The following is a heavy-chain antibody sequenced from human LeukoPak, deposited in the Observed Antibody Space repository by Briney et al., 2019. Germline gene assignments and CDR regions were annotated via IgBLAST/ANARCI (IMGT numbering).Heavy chain of an antibody. CDR3: AKGKHIVVVAAPNWFDP. CDR1: GFSVSSSY. Sequence: GGSLRLSCAASGFSVSSSYMAWVRQAPGKGLEWVSAISGSGGSTYYADSVKGRFTISRDNSKNTLYLQMNSLRAKDTAVYYCAKGKHIVVVAAPNWFDPWGQGTLVTVSS. J-gene: IGHJ5*02. D-gene: IGHD2-21*02. V-gene: IGHV3-23*01. CDR2: ISGSGGST.